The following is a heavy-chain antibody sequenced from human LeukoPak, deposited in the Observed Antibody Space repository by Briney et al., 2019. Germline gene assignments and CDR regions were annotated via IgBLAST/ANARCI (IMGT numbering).Heavy chain of an antibody. CDR2: INPNSGGT. D-gene: IGHD4-17*01. CDR1: GYTFIDYY. J-gene: IGHJ2*01. CDR3: AKNMGYGDYWYFDL. Sequence: ASVKVSCKASGYTFIDYYIHWVRQAPGEGPEWMGWINPNSGGTNYAQKFQGRVTMTRDTSISTAYMELSRLNSDDTAVYYCAKNMGYGDYWYFDLWGRGTLVTVSS. V-gene: IGHV1-2*02.